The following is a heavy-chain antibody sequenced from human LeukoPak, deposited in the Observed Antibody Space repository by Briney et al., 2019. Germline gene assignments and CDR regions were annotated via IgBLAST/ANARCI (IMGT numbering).Heavy chain of an antibody. Sequence: GGSLRLSCAASGFTYSSYSMNWVRQAPGKGLEWVSSISSSSSYIYYADSVKGRFTISRDNSKNTLYLQMNSLRAEDTAVYYCANDGGLLWFGELWPNFWGQGTLVTVSS. CDR3: ANDGGLLWFGELWPNF. V-gene: IGHV3-21*01. J-gene: IGHJ4*02. CDR1: GFTYSSYS. D-gene: IGHD3-10*01. CDR2: ISSSSSYI.